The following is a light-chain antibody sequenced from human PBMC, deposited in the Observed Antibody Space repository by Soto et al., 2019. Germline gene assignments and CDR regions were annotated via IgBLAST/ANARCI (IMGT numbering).Light chain of an antibody. Sequence: DIQMTRSPSTLSASVGDRVTITCRASQSIISWLAWYQQRPGKAPNLLIYKASSLESGVPSRFSGSGSGTEFTLTISSLQPDDSATYYCQQYHGFPITFGQGTRLEIK. CDR1: QSIISW. CDR3: QQYHGFPIT. J-gene: IGKJ5*01. CDR2: KAS. V-gene: IGKV1-5*03.